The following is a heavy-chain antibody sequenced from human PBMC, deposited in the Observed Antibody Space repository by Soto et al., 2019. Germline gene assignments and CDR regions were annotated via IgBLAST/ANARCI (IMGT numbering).Heavy chain of an antibody. J-gene: IGHJ4*02. D-gene: IGHD3-22*01. CDR1: GFTFSSYA. CDR3: ARDRSYYDSSGSYSPPY. CDR2: ISGSAATT. V-gene: IGHV3-23*01. Sequence: GGSLRLSCAASGFTFSSYAMNWVRQAPGKGLEWVSAISGSAATTHFADSVRGRFTISRDNSKNTLYLQMNSLRAEDTAVYYCARDRSYYDSSGSYSPPYWGQGTLVTVSS.